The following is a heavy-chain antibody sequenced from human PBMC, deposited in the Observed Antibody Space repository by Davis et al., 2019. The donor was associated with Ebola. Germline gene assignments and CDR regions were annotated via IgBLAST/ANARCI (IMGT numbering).Heavy chain of an antibody. CDR2: ISSSSSYI. Sequence: GESLKISCAASGFTFSSYSMNWVRQAPGKGLEWVSSISSSSSYIYYADSVKGRFTISRDNAKNSLYLQMNSLRAEDTAVYYCAREDCGSLGYYYYGMDVWGQGTTVTVSS. CDR3: AREDCGSLGYYYYGMDV. V-gene: IGHV3-21*01. D-gene: IGHD2-21*02. CDR1: GFTFSSYS. J-gene: IGHJ6*02.